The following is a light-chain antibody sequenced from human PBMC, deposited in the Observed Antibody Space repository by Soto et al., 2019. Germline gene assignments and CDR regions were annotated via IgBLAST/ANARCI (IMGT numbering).Light chain of an antibody. V-gene: IGKV3-11*01. CDR2: DAS. Sequence: EIVLTQSPATLSLSPGERATLSCRASRSVTGYLAWYQQKPGQAPRLLIYDASSRATGIPPRFSGSGSGTDFTLTITSLEPEDFAVYYCQQRSDWPSTFGGGTKVKI. J-gene: IGKJ4*01. CDR1: RSVTGY. CDR3: QQRSDWPST.